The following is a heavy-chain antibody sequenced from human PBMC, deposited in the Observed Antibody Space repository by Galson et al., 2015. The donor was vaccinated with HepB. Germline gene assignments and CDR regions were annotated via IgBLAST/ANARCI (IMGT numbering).Heavy chain of an antibody. CDR1: GFTFSRHA. Sequence: SLRLSCAASGFTFSRHAFHWVRQAPGKGLQWLSLISSDINTKNYADSVKGRFSVSRYNSRDTVYLQMNGLRPEDTAVYFCASDLDGSGSFYNMLAYWGQGIMVTVSS. CDR2: ISSDINTK. CDR3: ASDLDGSGSFYNMLAY. V-gene: IGHV3-30*04. D-gene: IGHD3-10*01. J-gene: IGHJ4*02.